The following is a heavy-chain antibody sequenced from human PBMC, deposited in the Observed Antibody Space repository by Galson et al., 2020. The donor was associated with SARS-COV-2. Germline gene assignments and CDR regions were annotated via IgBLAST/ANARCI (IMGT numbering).Heavy chain of an antibody. V-gene: IGHV6-1*01. CDR1: GDSVSSNSAA. CDR2: TYYRSQWST. J-gene: IGHJ3*02. D-gene: IGHD4-4*01. CDR3: AGRVAVASSLHI. Sequence: SQTLSLTCAISGDSVSSNSAAWNWIRQSPSRGLEWLGRTYYRSQWSTDYAVSVKSRITINPDTSKNQFSLQLNSVTPEDTAIYYCAGRVAVASSLHIWGQGTMVLVSS.